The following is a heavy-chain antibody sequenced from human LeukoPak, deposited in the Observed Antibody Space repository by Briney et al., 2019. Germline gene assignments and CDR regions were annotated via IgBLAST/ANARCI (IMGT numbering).Heavy chain of an antibody. D-gene: IGHD4-23*01. J-gene: IGHJ4*02. CDR2: LSGSGVGT. Sequence: GASLRLSCAASGFSFSSYAMSWVRQAPGKGREWVSTLSGSGVGTYYADSVRGRFTISRDNSKTTLYLQMNSLRVEDTAVYYCAKVGGGNTRGNFDYWGQGTLVTVSS. CDR1: GFSFSSYA. V-gene: IGHV3-23*01. CDR3: AKVGGGNTRGNFDY.